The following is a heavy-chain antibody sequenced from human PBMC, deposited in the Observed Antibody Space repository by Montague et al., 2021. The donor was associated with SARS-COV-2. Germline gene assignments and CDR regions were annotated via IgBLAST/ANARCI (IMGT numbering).Heavy chain of an antibody. CDR3: ARMPDKVWLDY. D-gene: IGHD3-10*01. CDR1: GFSLSTSGMC. CDR2: IYWDDDK. J-gene: IGHJ4*02. V-gene: IGHV2-70*01. Sequence: PALVKPTQTLTLTCTFSGFSLSTSGMCVSWIRQPPGKALEWLAVIYWDDDKSYGASLKTRLTISKDTSKNQVVLTMTNMDPVDTATYYCARMPDKVWLDYWGQGILVTVSS.